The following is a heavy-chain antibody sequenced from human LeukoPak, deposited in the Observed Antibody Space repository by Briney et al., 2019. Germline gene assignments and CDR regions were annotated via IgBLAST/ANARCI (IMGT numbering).Heavy chain of an antibody. J-gene: IGHJ6*03. D-gene: IGHD1-26*01. CDR3: ARFLGGSYWKIPYYYYYMDV. CDR2: IYYSGST. V-gene: IGHV4-59*11. CDR1: GGSISSHY. Sequence: PSETLSLTCTVSGGSISSHYWSWIRQPPGKGLEWIGYIYYSGSTNYNPSLKSRVTISVDTSKNQFSLKLSSVTAADTAVYYCARFLGGSYWKIPYYYYYMDVWGKGTTVTVSS.